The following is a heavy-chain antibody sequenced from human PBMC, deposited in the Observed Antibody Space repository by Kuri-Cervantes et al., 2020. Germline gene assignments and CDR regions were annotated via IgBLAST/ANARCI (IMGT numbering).Heavy chain of an antibody. CDR1: GFTFSSYG. D-gene: IGHD1-26*01. CDR2: ISYDGSNK. J-gene: IGHJ1*01. V-gene: IGHV3-30*18. CDR3: AKDPGSGSYRVEYFQH. Sequence: GESLKISCATSGFTFSSYGMHWVRQAPGKGLEWVAVISYDGSNKHYADSVKGRFTISRDNSKNTLYLQMNSLRAEDTAVYYCAKDPGSGSYRVEYFQHWGQGTLVTVSS.